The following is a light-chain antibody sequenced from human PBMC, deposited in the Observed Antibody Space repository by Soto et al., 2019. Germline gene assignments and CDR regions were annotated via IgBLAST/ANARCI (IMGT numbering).Light chain of an antibody. Sequence: DIQLTQSPSFLSASVGDRVTITCRASQGISSYLAWYQQKPGKAPKLLIYAASTLQSGVPSRFSGSGSGTEFTLTISSLQPEDFATYYCQHLNSYPVTLGQGTKLEIK. V-gene: IGKV1-9*01. CDR1: QGISSY. CDR2: AAS. CDR3: QHLNSYPVT. J-gene: IGKJ2*01.